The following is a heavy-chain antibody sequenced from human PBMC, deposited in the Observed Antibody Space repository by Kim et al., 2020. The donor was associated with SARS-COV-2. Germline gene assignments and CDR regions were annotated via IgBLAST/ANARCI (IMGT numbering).Heavy chain of an antibody. D-gene: IGHD3-10*01. V-gene: IGHV1-58*01. CDR3: AADPTSMVRGVIVTYGMDV. CDR1: GFTFTSSA. Sequence: SVKVSCKASGFTFTSSAVQWVRQARGQRLEWIGWIVVGSGNTNYAQKFQERVTITRDMSTSTAYMELSSPRSEDTAVYYCAADPTSMVRGVIVTYGMDVWGQGTTVTVSS. J-gene: IGHJ6*02. CDR2: IVVGSGNT.